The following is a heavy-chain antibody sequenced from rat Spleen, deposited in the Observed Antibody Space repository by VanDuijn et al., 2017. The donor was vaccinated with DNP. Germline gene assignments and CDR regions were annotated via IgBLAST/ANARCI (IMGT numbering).Heavy chain of an antibody. Sequence: QVQLKESGPGVVQPSQTLSLTCTVSALSLTDNSVHWVRQTPGKVLEWIAAISSRGNTYYNSLLKSRLSISRDTSKSQVFLKMNSLHTADSAIYYCAAGLVYWGQGVLVSVSS. CDR2: ISSRGNT. J-gene: IGHJ2*01. CDR3: AAGLVY. V-gene: IGHV2-6*01. CDR1: ALSLTDNS.